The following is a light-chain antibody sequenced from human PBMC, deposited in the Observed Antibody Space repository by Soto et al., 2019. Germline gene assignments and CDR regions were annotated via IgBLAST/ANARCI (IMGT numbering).Light chain of an antibody. Sequence: QSALTQPASVSGSPGQSITISCTGTSTDVGGYIYVYWYQQHPGKAPKLMIYEVSHRPSGVSNRFSGSKSGTTASLTISGLQAEAESDYYCSEYTSSSTWVFGRGTKLTVL. V-gene: IGLV2-14*01. CDR1: STDVGGYIY. CDR3: SEYTSSSTWV. CDR2: EVS. J-gene: IGLJ3*02.